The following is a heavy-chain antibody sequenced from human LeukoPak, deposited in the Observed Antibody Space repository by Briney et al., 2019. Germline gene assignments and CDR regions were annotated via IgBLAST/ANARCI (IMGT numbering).Heavy chain of an antibody. V-gene: IGHV4-4*07. CDR2: IYTSGST. CDR1: GGSISSYY. D-gene: IGHD3-10*01. J-gene: IGHJ3*02. CDR3: ARLQYYYGSGSYYNGGDAFDI. Sequence: SETLSLTCTVSGGSISSYYWSWIRQPAGKGLEWIGRIYTSGSTNYNPSLKSRVTMSVDTSKNQFSLKLSSVTAADTAVYYCARLQYYYGSGSYYNGGDAFDIWGQGTMVTVSS.